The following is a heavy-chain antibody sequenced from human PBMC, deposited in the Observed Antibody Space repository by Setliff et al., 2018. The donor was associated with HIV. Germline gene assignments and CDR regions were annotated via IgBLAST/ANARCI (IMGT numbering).Heavy chain of an antibody. CDR1: GFIFSDYG. J-gene: IGHJ6*04. CDR2: IKYDGIKQ. V-gene: IGHV3-30*02. CDR3: ARGGDLDV. Sequence: LRLSCTASGFIFSDYGMHWVRQTPGKGPEWVAFIKYDGIKQDYADSVKGRFTISRDNSKNTLYLQMSSLRAEDTAVYYCARGGDLDVWGKGTTVTVSS. D-gene: IGHD3-16*01.